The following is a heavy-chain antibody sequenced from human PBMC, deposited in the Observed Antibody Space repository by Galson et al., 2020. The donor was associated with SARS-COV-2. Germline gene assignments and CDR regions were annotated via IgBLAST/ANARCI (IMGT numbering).Heavy chain of an antibody. CDR2: ISSSSSYI. CDR3: ARGAYYYDSSGLDAFDI. CDR1: GFTFSSYS. D-gene: IGHD3-22*01. J-gene: IGHJ3*02. V-gene: IGHV3-21*01. Sequence: GGSLRLSCAASGFTFSSYSMNWVRQAPGKGLEWVSSISSSSSYIYYADSVKGRFTISRDNAKNSLYLQMNSLRAEDTAVYYCARGAYYYDSSGLDAFDIWGQGTMVTVSS.